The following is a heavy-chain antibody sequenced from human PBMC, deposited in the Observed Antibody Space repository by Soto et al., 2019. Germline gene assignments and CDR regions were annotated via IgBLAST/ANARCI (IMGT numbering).Heavy chain of an antibody. Sequence: QVQLQESGPGLVKPSETLSLTCTVSGGSVRGDYWSWIRQPPGKGLEWMGYIYHSGSTKNNPSLESRVTMSLDTYKNQFLLKLSQVTAADTAVYYCARAPKGYCSGTSCLDWFFDLWGRGTLVTVSS. V-gene: IGHV4-59*08. CDR3: ARAPKGYCSGTSCLDWFFDL. CDR1: GGSVRGDY. J-gene: IGHJ2*01. CDR2: IYHSGST. D-gene: IGHD2-2*01.